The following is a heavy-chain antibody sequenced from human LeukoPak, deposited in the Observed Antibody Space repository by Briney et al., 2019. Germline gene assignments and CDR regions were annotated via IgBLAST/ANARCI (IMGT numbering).Heavy chain of an antibody. CDR3: EKERNRGDSSSGYILDY. J-gene: IGHJ4*02. V-gene: IGHV3-30*01. CDR2: ISYDGSNK. CDR1: GFTFSSYA. D-gene: IGHD6-13*01. Sequence: GGSLRLSCAASGFTFSSYAMHWVRQAPGKGLEWVAVISYDGSNKYYADSVKGRFSIYRDNSKNTLYLQMNSLRAEDTAVYYCEKERNRGDSSSGYILDYWGQGTLVTVSS.